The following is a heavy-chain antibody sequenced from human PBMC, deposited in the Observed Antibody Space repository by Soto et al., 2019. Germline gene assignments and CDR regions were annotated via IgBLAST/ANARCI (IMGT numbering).Heavy chain of an antibody. J-gene: IGHJ4*02. D-gene: IGHD2-8*02. CDR2: INHSGST. V-gene: IGHV4-34*01. Sequence: QVQLQQWGAGLLKPSETLSLTCAVYGGSFSGYYWTWIRQPPGTGLEWIGEINHSGSTNYNPSLKRRATISVDTSKNQFSLKLTYVTAADTAVYYCARDKITGLFDYWGQGTLFTVSS. CDR3: ARDKITGLFDY. CDR1: GGSFSGYY.